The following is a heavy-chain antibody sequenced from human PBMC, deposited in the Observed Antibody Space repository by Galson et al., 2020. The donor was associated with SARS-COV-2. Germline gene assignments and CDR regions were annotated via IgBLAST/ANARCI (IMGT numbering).Heavy chain of an antibody. CDR2: INHRGST. V-gene: IGHV4-34*01. J-gene: IGHJ6*03. Sequence: SETLSLTCAVYGGSFRNYYWTWIRHSPANGLEWLGAINHRGSTNNNPSLKSRVAMSVDASKNQFSLSLSSVTAADTAVYYCARGAEERRIIVVVPYYDSYMDGWGSGTTVTVSS. CDR1: GGSFRNYY. CDR3: ARGAEERRIIVVVPYYDSYMDG. D-gene: IGHD2-15*01.